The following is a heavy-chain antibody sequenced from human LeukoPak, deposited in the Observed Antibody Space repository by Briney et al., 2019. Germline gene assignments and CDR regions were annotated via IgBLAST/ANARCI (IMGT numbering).Heavy chain of an antibody. V-gene: IGHV4-59*01. CDR2: IYYSGST. J-gene: IGHJ6*03. Sequence: SETLSLTCSVSGASISDNNWSWIRQPPGKGLEWIGYIYYSGSTNYNPSLKSRVTISVDMSKNQFSLKLRSVTAADTAVYYCARTTEGGYTYDYFYYYYMDVWGKGTTVTISS. CDR1: GASISDNN. D-gene: IGHD5-18*01. CDR3: ARTTEGGYTYDYFYYYYMDV.